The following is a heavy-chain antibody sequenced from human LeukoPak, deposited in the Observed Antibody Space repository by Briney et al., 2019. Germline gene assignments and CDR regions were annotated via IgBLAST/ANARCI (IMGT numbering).Heavy chain of an antibody. CDR2: ISSDGRDK. J-gene: IGHJ6*03. CDR3: ARRTAYYYVDV. CDR1: GFTFTNHA. Sequence: GGSLRLSCAASGFTFTNHAMHWVRQAPGKGLEWATVISSDGRDKHYADSVKGRFTISRDNAKNTLYLQMNSLRVEDTAVYYCARRTAYYYVDVWGKGTTVTVSS. V-gene: IGHV3-30*04.